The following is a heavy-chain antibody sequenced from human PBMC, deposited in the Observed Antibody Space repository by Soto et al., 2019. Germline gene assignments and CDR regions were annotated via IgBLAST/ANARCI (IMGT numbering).Heavy chain of an antibody. CDR1: GFTFSSYS. D-gene: IGHD2-15*01. J-gene: IGHJ4*02. V-gene: IGHV3-21*01. CDR3: ARDEGLVVAATPY. Sequence: EAQLVESGGGLVKPGGSLRLSCAASGFTFSSYSMNWVRQAPGKGLEWVSSISSSSSYIYYADSVKGRFTISRDNAKNSLYLQMNSLRAEDTAVYYCARDEGLVVAATPYWGQGTLVTVSS. CDR2: ISSSSSYI.